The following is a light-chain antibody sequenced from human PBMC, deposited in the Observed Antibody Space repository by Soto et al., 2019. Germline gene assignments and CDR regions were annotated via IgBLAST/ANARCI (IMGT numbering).Light chain of an antibody. Sequence: EIILTQSPGTLSLSPGERATLSCRASQTINSNYLIWYQQKSGQAPRLLIYGAFSRATGIPDRFRGSGSGTDFTLTINRLEPEDFAVYYCQHYGSPRWTFGQGTKVEIK. CDR3: QHYGSPRWT. J-gene: IGKJ1*01. CDR2: GAF. CDR1: QTINSNY. V-gene: IGKV3-20*01.